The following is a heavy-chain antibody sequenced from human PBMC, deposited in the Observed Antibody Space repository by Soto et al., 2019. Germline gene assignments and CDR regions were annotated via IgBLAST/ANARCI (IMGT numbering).Heavy chain of an antibody. V-gene: IGHV4-31*03. D-gene: IGHD2-15*01. J-gene: IGHJ3*02. CDR1: GGSISSGGYY. Sequence: SETLSLTCTVSGGSISSGGYYWSWIRQHPGKGLEWIGYIYYSGSTYYNPSLKSRVTISVDTSKNQFSLKLSSVTAADTAVYYCARERLGYCSGGSCKGWTFDIWGQGTMVTVSS. CDR3: ARERLGYCSGGSCKGWTFDI. CDR2: IYYSGST.